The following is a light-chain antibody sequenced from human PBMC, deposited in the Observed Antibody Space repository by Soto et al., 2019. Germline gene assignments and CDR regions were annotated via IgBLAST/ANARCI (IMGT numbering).Light chain of an antibody. CDR1: QSVSSSY. CDR2: SAS. CDR3: QQYGSSPLYT. V-gene: IGKV3-20*01. Sequence: EIVLTQSPGTLSLSPGERATLSYRASQSVSSSYLAWYQQKPGQAPRLLIYSASSRATGIPDRFSGSGSGTDFPLTISRLEPVDVAVYSCQQYGSSPLYTFGQGTKLEIK. J-gene: IGKJ2*01.